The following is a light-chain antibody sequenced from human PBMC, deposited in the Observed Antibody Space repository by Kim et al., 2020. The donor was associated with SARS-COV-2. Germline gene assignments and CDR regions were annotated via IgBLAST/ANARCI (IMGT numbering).Light chain of an antibody. V-gene: IGLV2-11*01. J-gene: IGLJ3*02. Sequence: QSALTQPRSVSGSPGQSVTISCTGANSDVGVYNFVSWYQQHPGKAPKLMIYDVSERPSGVPDRFSGSKSAVTASLTISGLQAEDEADYYCCSYAGTYTWVFGGGTQLTVL. CDR3: CSYAGTYTWV. CDR2: DVS. CDR1: NSDVGVYNF.